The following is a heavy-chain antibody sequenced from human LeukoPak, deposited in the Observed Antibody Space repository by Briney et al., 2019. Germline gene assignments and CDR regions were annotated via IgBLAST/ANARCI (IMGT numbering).Heavy chain of an antibody. CDR2: ISYGGSNK. CDR3: ARDRPGISVAGALDY. J-gene: IGHJ4*02. D-gene: IGHD6-19*01. CDR1: GCTFSNHV. Sequence: GGSLRLSCAASGCTFSNHVMHWVRQAPGKGLEWVAVISYGGSNKYYADSVKGRFTIARENSKNTLYLQMNSLRAEDTAVYYCARDRPGISVAGALDYWGQGTLVTVSS. V-gene: IGHV3-30*03.